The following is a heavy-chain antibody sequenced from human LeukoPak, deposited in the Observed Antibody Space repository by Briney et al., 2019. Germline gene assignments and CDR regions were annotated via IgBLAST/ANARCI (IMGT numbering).Heavy chain of an antibody. CDR3: ARGGYSSGWEFDS. J-gene: IGHJ4*02. Sequence: GGSLRLSCAASGFTFSSYWMSWVRQAPGKGLEWVANIKQDGSEKYYVDSVKGRFTISRDNSKNALYLQMNSLRAEDTAVYYCARGGYSSGWEFDSWGQGTLVTVSS. D-gene: IGHD6-19*01. CDR2: IKQDGSEK. CDR1: GFTFSSYW. V-gene: IGHV3-7*01.